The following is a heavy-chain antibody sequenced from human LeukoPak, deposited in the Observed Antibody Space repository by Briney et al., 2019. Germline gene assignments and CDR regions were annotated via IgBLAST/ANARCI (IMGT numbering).Heavy chain of an antibody. J-gene: IGHJ3*02. CDR2: IYYSGST. V-gene: IGHV4-59*08. CDR1: GGSISSYY. D-gene: IGHD3-22*01. CDR3: ARPSYYDSSGYPPDAFDI. Sequence: SETLSLTRTVSGGSISSYYWSWIRQPPGKGLEWIGYIYYSGSTNYNPSLKSRVTISVDTSKNQFSLKLSSVTAADTAVYYCARPSYYDSSGYPPDAFDIWGQGTMVTVSS.